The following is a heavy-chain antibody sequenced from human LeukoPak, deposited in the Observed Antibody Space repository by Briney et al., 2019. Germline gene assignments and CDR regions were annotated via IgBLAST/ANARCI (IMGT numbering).Heavy chain of an antibody. CDR1: GFIFGKYW. J-gene: IGHJ4*02. CDR2: IKLDGSEK. CDR3: ARDQYDTWSRRGNFDS. Sequence: TGGSLRLSCAASGFIFGKYWMSWVRQAPGKGLEWVANIKLDGSEKNYVDSVKGRFTISRDNTKNSLYLQMNSLRAEDTAVFYCARDQYDTWSRRGNFDSWGQGTLVTVSS. D-gene: IGHD3-3*01. V-gene: IGHV3-7*03.